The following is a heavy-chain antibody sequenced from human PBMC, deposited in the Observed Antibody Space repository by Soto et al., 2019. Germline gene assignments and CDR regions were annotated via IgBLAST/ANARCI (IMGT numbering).Heavy chain of an antibody. CDR1: GFTFSSYG. V-gene: IGHV3-30*19. CDR3: VRDDDNLDNGLDH. Sequence: QVQLVESGGGVVQPGGSLRLSCTASGFTFSSYGMHWVRQAPGKGLQWVAVIPHDGTYQYYLDSVKGRFTISRDNSKDTLYLQMNSLRVEDTAVYYCVRDDDNLDNGLDHWGQGTRVTGSS. CDR2: IPHDGTYQ. D-gene: IGHD1-1*01. J-gene: IGHJ4*02.